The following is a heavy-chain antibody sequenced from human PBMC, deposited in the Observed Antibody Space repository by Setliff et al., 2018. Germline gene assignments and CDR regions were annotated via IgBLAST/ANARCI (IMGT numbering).Heavy chain of an antibody. D-gene: IGHD4-4*01. CDR1: GYTFTGYY. J-gene: IGHJ4*02. Sequence: ASVKVSCKASGYTFTGYYMHWVRQAPGQGLEWMGWINPNSGGTNYAQKFQGRVTMTRDTSISTAYMELSRLRSDDTAVYYCARVPLRFVTTPKYFDYWGQGTLVTV. CDR3: ARVPLRFVTTPKYFDY. CDR2: INPNSGGT. V-gene: IGHV1-2*02.